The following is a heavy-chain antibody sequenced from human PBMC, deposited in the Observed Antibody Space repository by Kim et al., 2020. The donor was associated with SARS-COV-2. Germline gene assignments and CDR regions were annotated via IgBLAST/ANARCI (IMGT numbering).Heavy chain of an antibody. Sequence: GGSLRLSCAASGFAFSSFNMNWVRQAPGKGLEWVSSISTSSYRFYADSVKGRFTISRDNAQNLLYLQMNSLRAEDTAIYYCASEDCSDSTCYYWGQGALVTVPS. D-gene: IGHD2-15*01. J-gene: IGHJ4*02. V-gene: IGHV3-21*01. CDR2: ISTSSYR. CDR1: GFAFSSFN. CDR3: ASEDCSDSTCYY.